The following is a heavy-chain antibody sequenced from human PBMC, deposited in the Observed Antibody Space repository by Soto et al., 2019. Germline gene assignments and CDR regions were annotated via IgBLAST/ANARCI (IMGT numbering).Heavy chain of an antibody. CDR2: INWNGGST. J-gene: IGHJ3*02. D-gene: IGHD2-15*01. V-gene: IGHV3-20*04. Sequence: VGSLRLSCAASGFPFDDYGMSCVRQAPGKGLEWVSGINWNGGSTGYADSVKGRFTISRDNAKNSLYLQMNSLRAEDTALYYCASDLLFGRGTPIWGQGTMVTVSS. CDR1: GFPFDDYG. CDR3: ASDLLFGRGTPI.